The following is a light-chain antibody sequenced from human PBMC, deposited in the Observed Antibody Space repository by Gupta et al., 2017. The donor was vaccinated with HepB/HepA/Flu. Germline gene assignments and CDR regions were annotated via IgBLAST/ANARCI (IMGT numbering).Light chain of an antibody. Sequence: DIKMTQSPSSLSASVGDRVTITCRASQNISTSLNWYQQKPGKAPTLLIYVASTLQSGVPSRFSGSGSGTDFTLTISSLQPEDFATYYCQQSYSIPWTFGQGTKVEIK. CDR3: QQSYSIPWT. J-gene: IGKJ1*01. CDR1: QNISTS. V-gene: IGKV1-39*01. CDR2: VAS.